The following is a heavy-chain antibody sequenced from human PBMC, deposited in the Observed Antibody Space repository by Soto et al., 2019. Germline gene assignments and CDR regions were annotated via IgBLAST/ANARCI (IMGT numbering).Heavy chain of an antibody. CDR2: ISDIGGNT. J-gene: IGHJ4*02. Sequence: HPSETLSLTCTVSGGSISSYYWSWVRQAPGKGLEWVSGISDIGGNTYYADSVKGRFTISRDNSKNTLFLQMNSLRAEDTAVYYCAREYSSASKTSDYWGQGPLVTLFS. CDR3: AREYSSASKTSDY. D-gene: IGHD3-22*01. CDR1: GGSISSYY. V-gene: IGHV3-23*01.